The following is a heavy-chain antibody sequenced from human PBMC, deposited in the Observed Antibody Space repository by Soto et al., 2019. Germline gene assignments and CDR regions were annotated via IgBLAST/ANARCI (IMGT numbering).Heavy chain of an antibody. CDR1: GGSISSGGYY. J-gene: IGHJ4*02. D-gene: IGHD2-8*01. Sequence: KPSETLSLTCTVSGGSISSGGYYWSWIRQHPGKGLEWIGYIYYSGSTYYNPSPKSRVTISVDTSKNQFSLKLSSVTAADTAVYYCARHDGARATYYFDYWGQGTLVTVSS. CDR2: IYYSGST. CDR3: ARHDGARATYYFDY. V-gene: IGHV4-31*03.